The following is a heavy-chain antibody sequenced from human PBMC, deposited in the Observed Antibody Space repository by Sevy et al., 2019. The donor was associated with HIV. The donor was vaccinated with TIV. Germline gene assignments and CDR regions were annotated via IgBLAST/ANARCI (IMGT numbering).Heavy chain of an antibody. D-gene: IGHD5-12*01. Sequence: GGSLRLSCAASGSIFSSSVMTWVRQAPGKGLDWVSTISASGGSTYYADSVRGRFTISRDNSKKTVHLEMNSLRAEDTAIYYCAKEESSGYEHWGQGTLVTVSS. CDR3: AKEESSGYEH. V-gene: IGHV3-23*01. J-gene: IGHJ4*02. CDR2: ISASGGST. CDR1: GSIFSSSV.